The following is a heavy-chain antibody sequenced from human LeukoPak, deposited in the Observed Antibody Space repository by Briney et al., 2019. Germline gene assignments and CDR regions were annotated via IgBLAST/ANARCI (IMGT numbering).Heavy chain of an antibody. J-gene: IGHJ4*02. V-gene: IGHV1-2*06. Sequence: GASVKVSCKASGYTFTGYYMHWVRQAPGQGLEWMGRINPNSGGTNYAQKFQGRVTMTRDTSIRTAYMELSRLRPDDTAVYYCARDDSSGYYTFDYWGQGTLVTVSS. CDR2: INPNSGGT. CDR3: ARDDSSGYYTFDY. CDR1: GYTFTGYY. D-gene: IGHD3-22*01.